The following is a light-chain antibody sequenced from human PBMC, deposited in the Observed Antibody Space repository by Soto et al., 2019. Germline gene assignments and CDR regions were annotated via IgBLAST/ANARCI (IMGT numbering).Light chain of an antibody. CDR1: QSVSSTN. Sequence: EIVLTQSPGTLSLSPGERATLSCRASQSVSSTNLVWYQQKRGQAPRLLIYDASSRCTGIPDRFRGSGSGTDFTLTISRLEPEDFAVYFCQHYANSVWTFGQGTKVEIK. CDR3: QHYANSVWT. J-gene: IGKJ1*01. CDR2: DAS. V-gene: IGKV3-20*01.